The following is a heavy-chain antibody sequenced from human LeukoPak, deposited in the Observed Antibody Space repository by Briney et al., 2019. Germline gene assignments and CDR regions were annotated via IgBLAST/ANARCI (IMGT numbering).Heavy chain of an antibody. CDR2: IIPIFGTA. CDR3: ATEERITMVRGVIAPHFDY. V-gene: IGHV1-69*01. Sequence: SVKVSCKASGGTFSSYAISWVRQAPGQGLEWMGGIIPIFGTANYAQKFQGRVTITADESTSTAYMELSSLRSEDTAVYYCATEERITMVRGVIAPHFDYWGQGTLVTVSS. J-gene: IGHJ4*02. D-gene: IGHD3-10*01. CDR1: GGTFSSYA.